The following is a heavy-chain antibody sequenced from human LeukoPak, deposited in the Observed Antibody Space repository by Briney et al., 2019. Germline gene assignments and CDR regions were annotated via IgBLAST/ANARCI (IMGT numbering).Heavy chain of an antibody. CDR2: IYYSGST. CDR3: AQSYGAHAFDI. Sequence: SETLSLTCTVSGSSISSGGYYWSWIRQHPGKGLEWIGYIYYSGSTYYNPSLKSRVTISVDTSKNQFSLKLSSVTAADTAVYHCAQSYGAHAFDIWGQGTMVTVSS. CDR1: GSSISSGGYY. V-gene: IGHV4-31*03. D-gene: IGHD4-17*01. J-gene: IGHJ3*02.